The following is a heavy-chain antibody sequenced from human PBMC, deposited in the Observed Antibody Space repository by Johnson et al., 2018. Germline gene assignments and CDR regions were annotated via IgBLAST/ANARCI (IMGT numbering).Heavy chain of an antibody. J-gene: IGHJ3*02. Sequence: VQLVDSGGGLVQPGGSLKLSCAASGFTVRGPAIHWVRQASGKGLEWVGRIMTKCNTYATVYAASVKGRFTISRDNAKNSLYLQRNSRRAEDTAVYYCARDLPSRTMEVAFDIWGQGTMVTVSS. CDR1: GFTVRGPA. D-gene: IGHD3-3*01. CDR2: IMTKCNTYAT. CDR3: ARDLPSRTMEVAFDI. V-gene: IGHV3-73*01.